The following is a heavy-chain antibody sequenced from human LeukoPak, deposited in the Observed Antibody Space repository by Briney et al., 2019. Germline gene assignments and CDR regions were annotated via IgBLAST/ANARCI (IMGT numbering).Heavy chain of an antibody. CDR3: AREVRGSGTIKLDL. CDR2: INPSADKT. CDR1: GFTFSKDW. V-gene: IGHV3-23*01. D-gene: IGHD3-10*01. Sequence: PGGSLRLSCAGSGFTFSKDWMSWVRQAPGKGLEWVSAINPSADKTYYADSVKGRFTISRDNSKNTLNLQMNSLRAEDTAIYFCAREVRGSGTIKLDLWGQGTQLIVS. J-gene: IGHJ5*02.